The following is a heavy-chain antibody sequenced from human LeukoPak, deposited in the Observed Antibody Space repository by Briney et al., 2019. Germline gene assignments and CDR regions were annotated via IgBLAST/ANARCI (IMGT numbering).Heavy chain of an antibody. V-gene: IGHV1-18*01. CDR1: GYTFTSYG. Sequence: ASVKVSCRASGYTFTSYGISWVRQAPGQGLEWMGWISAYNGNTNYAQKLQGRVTMTTDTSTSTAYMELRSLRSDDTAVYSCARDRVLWFGDTSGGWFDPWGQGTLVTVSS. CDR3: ARDRVLWFGDTSGGWFDP. J-gene: IGHJ5*02. D-gene: IGHD3-10*01. CDR2: ISAYNGNT.